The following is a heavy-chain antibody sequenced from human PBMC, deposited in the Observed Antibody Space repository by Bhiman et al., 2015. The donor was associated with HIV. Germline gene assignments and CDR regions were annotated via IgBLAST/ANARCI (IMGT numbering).Heavy chain of an antibody. J-gene: IGHJ4*02. V-gene: IGHV3-74*01. Sequence: EVQLVESGGGVVQPGGSLRLSCAASGFTFSSSWMHWVRQAPGKGLLWISRINGDGRSTNYADSVKGRFTISRDNAKNTLYLQMNSLRAEDTAVYYCVRGYTYSNRLLGFDYWGQGTLVTVSS. CDR1: GFTFSSSW. CDR2: INGDGRST. D-gene: IGHD5-18*01. CDR3: VRGYTYSNRLLGFDY.